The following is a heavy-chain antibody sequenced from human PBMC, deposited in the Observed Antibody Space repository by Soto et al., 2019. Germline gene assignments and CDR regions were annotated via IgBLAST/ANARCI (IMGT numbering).Heavy chain of an antibody. CDR2: ISHDGAFK. Sequence: QRHLVESGGGVVQPGRSLRLCCAASGFSFSSYGMHWIRQAPGKGLEWVAVISHDGAFKDYADSVKGRFTISRDNSENTLFLEMNSLGPSDTAVYYCAKDYGPKAPYPYSNTHTDFWGQGTRVTVSS. CDR1: GFSFSSYG. CDR3: AKDYGPKAPYPYSNTHTDF. J-gene: IGHJ4*02. D-gene: IGHD6-13*01. V-gene: IGHV3-30*18.